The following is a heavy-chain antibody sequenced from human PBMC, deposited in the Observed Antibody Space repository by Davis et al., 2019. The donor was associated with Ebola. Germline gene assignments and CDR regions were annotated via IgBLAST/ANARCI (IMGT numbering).Heavy chain of an antibody. CDR1: GFTFSSYA. J-gene: IGHJ4*02. CDR3: ARDYYDSSGYSTYDY. Sequence: PGGSLRLSCAASGFTFSSYAMHWVRQAPGKGLEWVAVISYDGSNKYSADSVKGRFTISRDNSKNTLYLQMNSLRAEDTAVYYCARDYYDSSGYSTYDYWGQGTLVTVSS. D-gene: IGHD3-22*01. V-gene: IGHV3-30-3*01. CDR2: ISYDGSNK.